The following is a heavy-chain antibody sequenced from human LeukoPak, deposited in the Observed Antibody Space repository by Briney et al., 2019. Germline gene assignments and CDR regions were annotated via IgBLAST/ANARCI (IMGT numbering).Heavy chain of an antibody. V-gene: IGHV3-23*01. D-gene: IGHD3-9*01. CDR2: ISGSFGST. CDR3: AKDGDDILTGCFDY. CDR1: GFTFSSYA. J-gene: IGHJ4*02. Sequence: GGSLRLSCAASGFTFSSYAMSWVRQAPGKGLECVSAISGSFGSTYYEHSVKGRFTISRDNSKNPLYLQMNSLRAEDTAVYYCAKDGDDILTGCFDYWGQGTLVTVSS.